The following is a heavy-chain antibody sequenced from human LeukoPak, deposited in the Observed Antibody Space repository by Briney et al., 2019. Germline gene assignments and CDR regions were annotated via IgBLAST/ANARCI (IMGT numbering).Heavy chain of an antibody. J-gene: IGHJ1*01. CDR3: ARRRYYDSTGYFE. V-gene: IGHV4-39*01. CDR1: GDYISSSSYY. Sequence: SETLSLTCAVSGDYISSSSYYWGWIRQAPGTGLEWIGDIYHSGRTYYNPSLKSRVAISIDTSKNQFSLRLRSMTAADTAVFYCARRRYYDSTGYFEWGRGTLVTVSS. D-gene: IGHD3-22*01. CDR2: IYHSGRT.